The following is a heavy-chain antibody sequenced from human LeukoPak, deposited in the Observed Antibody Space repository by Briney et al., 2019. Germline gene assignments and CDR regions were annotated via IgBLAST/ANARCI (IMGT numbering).Heavy chain of an antibody. J-gene: IGHJ6*03. CDR1: GGSISSYY. D-gene: IGHD2-2*02. Sequence: SETLSLTCTVSGGSISSYYWSWIRQPAGKGLEWIGRIYTSGSTNYNPSLKSRVTMSVDASKHQFSLKLSSVTAADTAVYYCARDLIGDQLLYKHYYYMDVWGKGTTVTVSS. CDR2: IYTSGST. V-gene: IGHV4-4*07. CDR3: ARDLIGDQLLYKHYYYMDV.